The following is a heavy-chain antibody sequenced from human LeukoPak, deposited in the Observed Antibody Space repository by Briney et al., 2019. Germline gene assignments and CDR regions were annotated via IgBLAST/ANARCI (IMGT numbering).Heavy chain of an antibody. CDR3: ARDPYSGSRVGSHTWFDP. CDR2: IYIGGST. V-gene: IGHV3-66*02. CDR1: EFSVGSNY. D-gene: IGHD1-26*01. J-gene: IGHJ5*02. Sequence: QAGGSLSLSCAASEFSVGSNYMTWVRQAPGKGLGWVSPIYIGGSTYYADSVKGRFTISRDNSKNTVYLQMNSLRAEDTAVYYCARDPYSGSRVGSHTWFDPWGQGTLVTVSS.